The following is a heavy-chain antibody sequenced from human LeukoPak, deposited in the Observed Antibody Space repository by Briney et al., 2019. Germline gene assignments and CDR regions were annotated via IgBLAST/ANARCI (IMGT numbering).Heavy chain of an antibody. J-gene: IGHJ4*02. D-gene: IGHD4-23*01. Sequence: ASVKVSCKASGYTFTGYYMHWVRQAPGQGLEWMGWINPNSGGTNYAQKFQGRVTMTRDTSISTAYMELSRLRSDDTAVYYCARHPPYYYGGNERTDYFDYWGQGTLVTVSS. CDR3: ARHPPYYYGGNERTDYFDY. CDR2: INPNSGGT. CDR1: GYTFTGYY. V-gene: IGHV1-2*02.